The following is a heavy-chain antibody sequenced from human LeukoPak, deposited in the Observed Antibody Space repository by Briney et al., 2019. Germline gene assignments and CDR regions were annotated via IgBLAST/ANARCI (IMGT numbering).Heavy chain of an antibody. D-gene: IGHD1-7*01. V-gene: IGHV3-23*01. Sequence: GGSLRLSCAATGFTFSSYAMSWVRQAPGKGLEWVSAISGSGSSTYYADSVKGRFTISRDDAENTAYLQMNSLKTEDTAVYYCTRLSGDNWNYGGNFDSWGQGTLVTVSS. CDR3: TRLSGDNWNYGGNFDS. CDR1: GFTFSSYA. CDR2: ISGSGSST. J-gene: IGHJ4*02.